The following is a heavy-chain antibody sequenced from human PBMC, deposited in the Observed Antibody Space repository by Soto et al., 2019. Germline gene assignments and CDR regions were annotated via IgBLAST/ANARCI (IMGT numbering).Heavy chain of an antibody. CDR3: ARDRLAAAASYYYYGMDV. CDR1: GGSISSSSYY. V-gene: IGHV4-39*07. Sequence: SETLSLTCTVSGGSISSSSYYWGWIRQPPGKGLEWIGYIYYSGSTYYNPSLKSRVTISVDTSKNQFSLKLSSVTAADTAVYYCARDRLAAAASYYYYGMDVWGQGTTVTVSS. D-gene: IGHD6-13*01. CDR2: IYYSGST. J-gene: IGHJ6*02.